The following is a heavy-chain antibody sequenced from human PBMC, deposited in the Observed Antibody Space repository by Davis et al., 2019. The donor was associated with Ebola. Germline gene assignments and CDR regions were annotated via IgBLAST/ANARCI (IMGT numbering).Heavy chain of an antibody. CDR3: ARDRNCSGGSCYYNWFDP. J-gene: IGHJ5*02. Sequence: MPSETLSLTCTVSGGSISSYYWSWIRQPPGKGLEWIGYIYYSGSTNYNPSLKSRVTISVDTSKNQFSLKLSSVTAADTAVYYCARDRNCSGGSCYYNWFDPWGQGTLVTVSS. CDR1: GGSISSYY. CDR2: IYYSGST. V-gene: IGHV4-59*01. D-gene: IGHD2-15*01.